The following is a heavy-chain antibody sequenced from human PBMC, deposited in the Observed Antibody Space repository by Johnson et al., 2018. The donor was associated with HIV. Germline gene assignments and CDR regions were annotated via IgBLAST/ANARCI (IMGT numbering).Heavy chain of an antibody. CDR3: AKDSSFSYYYSDAFDI. V-gene: IGHV3-23*04. CDR2: ISGSGGST. CDR1: GFTFSSYA. J-gene: IGHJ3*02. D-gene: IGHD3-10*01. Sequence: VQLVESGGGLVKPGGSLRLSCAASGFTFSSYAMSWVRQAPGKGLEWVSAISGSGGSTYYADSVKGRFTISRDNSKNTLYLQMNSLRAEDTAVYYCAKDSSFSYYYSDAFDIWGQGTMVTVSS.